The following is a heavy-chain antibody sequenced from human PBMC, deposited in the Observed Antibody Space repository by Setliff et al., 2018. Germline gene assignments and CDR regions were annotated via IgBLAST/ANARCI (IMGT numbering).Heavy chain of an antibody. Sequence: ASVKVSCKASGYTFTNYAIHWVRQAPGQRLGWMGWINAGNGDTKYSQDFQGRVTITRDTSASTAYMDLSSLRSDDMAVYYCARGRPTANPYYYYYMDVWGKGTTVTVSS. V-gene: IGHV1-3*03. CDR2: INAGNGDT. CDR1: GYTFTNYA. J-gene: IGHJ6*03. CDR3: ARGRPTANPYYYYYMDV. D-gene: IGHD4-4*01.